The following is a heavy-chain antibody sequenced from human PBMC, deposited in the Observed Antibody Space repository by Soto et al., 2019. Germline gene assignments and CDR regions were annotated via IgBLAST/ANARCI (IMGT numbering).Heavy chain of an antibody. CDR1: GGSISSYY. CDR3: AREDYSSGYDY. J-gene: IGHJ4*02. CDR2: IYYSGST. Sequence: SETLSLTCTVSGGSISSYYWSWIRQPPGKGLEWIGYIYYSGSTNYNPSLKSRVTISVDTSKNQFSLKLSSVTAADTAVYYCAREDYSSGYDYWSQGTLVTVSS. V-gene: IGHV4-59*01. D-gene: IGHD6-19*01.